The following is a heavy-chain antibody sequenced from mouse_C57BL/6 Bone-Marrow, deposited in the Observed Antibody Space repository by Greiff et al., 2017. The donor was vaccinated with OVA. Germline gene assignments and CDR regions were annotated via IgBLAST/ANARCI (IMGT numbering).Heavy chain of an antibody. CDR3: ARSGMTTGDLDY. CDR2: IYPGSGST. Sequence: QVQLQQPGAELVKPGASVKMSCKASGYTFTSYWITWVKQRPGQGLEWIGDIYPGSGSTNYNEKFQSKATLTVDTSSSTAYMQLSSLTSEDTAVDNCARSGMTTGDLDYWGQGTTLTVSS. CDR1: GYTFTSYW. V-gene: IGHV1-55*01. J-gene: IGHJ2*01. D-gene: IGHD1-1*01.